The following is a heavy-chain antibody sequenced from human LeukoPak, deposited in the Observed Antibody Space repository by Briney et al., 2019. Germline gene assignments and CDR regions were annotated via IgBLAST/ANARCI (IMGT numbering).Heavy chain of an antibody. Sequence: SETLSLTCTVSGGSISSGSYYWSWIRQPAGKGLEWIGRIYTSGSTNYNPSLKSRVTISVDTSKNQFSLKLSSVTAADTAVYYCARDSGEYSSSWGAFDIWGQGTMVTVSS. CDR1: GGSISSGSYY. CDR2: IYTSGST. V-gene: IGHV4-61*02. CDR3: ARDSGEYSSSWGAFDI. J-gene: IGHJ3*02. D-gene: IGHD6-6*01.